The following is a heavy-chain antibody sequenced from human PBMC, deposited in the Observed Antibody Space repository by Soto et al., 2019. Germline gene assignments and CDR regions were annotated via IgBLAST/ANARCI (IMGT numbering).Heavy chain of an antibody. CDR1: GGSFSGYY. CDR3: ARGTGTYYYYYMDV. J-gene: IGHJ6*03. CDR2: INHSGST. V-gene: IGHV4-34*01. D-gene: IGHD3-10*01. Sequence: QVQLQQWGAGLLKPSETLSLTCAVYGGSFSGYYWSWIRQPPGKGLEWIGEINHSGSTNYNPSLKSRVTLSVDTSKNQFSLKLSSVTAADTAVYYCARGTGTYYYYYMDVWGKGTTVTVSS.